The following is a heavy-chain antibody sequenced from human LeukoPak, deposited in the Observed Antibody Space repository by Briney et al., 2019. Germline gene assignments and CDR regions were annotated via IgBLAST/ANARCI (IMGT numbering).Heavy chain of an antibody. J-gene: IGHJ4*02. CDR2: ISIRGGST. V-gene: IGHV3-23*01. Sequence: GGSLRLSCAASGFTFSSYAMIWVRQAPGKGLEWVSGISIRGGSTFYADSVKGRFSISRDNSKNRLYLQMNSLKPEDTAVYYCAKGGRDQEQLDKNRKFDYWGQGTLVTVSS. D-gene: IGHD6-13*01. CDR1: GFTFSSYA. CDR3: AKGGRDQEQLDKNRKFDY.